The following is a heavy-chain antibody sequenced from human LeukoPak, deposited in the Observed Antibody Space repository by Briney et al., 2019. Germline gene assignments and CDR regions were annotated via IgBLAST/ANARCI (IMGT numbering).Heavy chain of an antibody. Sequence: ASVKVSCKASGYTFTDYYIHWVRQAPGQGLEWMAWMNPKRGDTSYAQKFQGRVTMTRDTSISTAYMELSRLRSDDTAVYYCARGRGVNLRRINYYMDVWGKGTTVTISS. CDR3: ARGRGVNLRRINYYMDV. J-gene: IGHJ6*03. CDR2: MNPKRGDT. CDR1: GYTFTDYY. V-gene: IGHV1-2*02. D-gene: IGHD3-10*01.